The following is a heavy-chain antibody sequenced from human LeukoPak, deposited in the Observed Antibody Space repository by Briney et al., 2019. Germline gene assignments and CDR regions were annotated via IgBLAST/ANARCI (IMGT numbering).Heavy chain of an antibody. CDR3: ARSSSSRFDP. J-gene: IGHJ5*02. Sequence: SETLSLICTVSGASIKSYDWSWIRQPPGKGLEWIAYIFHSGTTNYNPSLKSRVTISIDTSTNQVSLRLSSVTAADTALYYCARSSSSRFDPWGQGTLVTVFS. CDR1: GASIKSYD. V-gene: IGHV4-59*01. D-gene: IGHD2/OR15-2a*01. CDR2: IFHSGTT.